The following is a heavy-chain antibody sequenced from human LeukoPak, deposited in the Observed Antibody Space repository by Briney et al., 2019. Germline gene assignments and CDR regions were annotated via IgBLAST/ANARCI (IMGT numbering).Heavy chain of an antibody. D-gene: IGHD4-23*01. V-gene: IGHV3-49*04. CDR2: IRSAGYGETA. CDR3: RTVTRFGVLFDY. J-gene: IGHJ4*02. Sequence: QPGRSLRLSCKTSGFTFGDYVMSWVRQAPGKGLEWVGFIRSAGYGETAEYAASVKERFTISRDDSKSIAYLQMNSLKSEDTAVYYCRTVTRFGVLFDYWGQGTLVTVSS. CDR1: GFTFGDYV.